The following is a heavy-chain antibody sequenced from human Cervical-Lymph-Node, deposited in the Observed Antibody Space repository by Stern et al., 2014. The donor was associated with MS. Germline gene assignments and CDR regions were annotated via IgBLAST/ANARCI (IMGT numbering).Heavy chain of an antibody. CDR3: ATHRGRVTYYYGMDV. J-gene: IGHJ6*02. V-gene: IGHV1-24*01. CDR1: GYTLSEIS. CDR2: VDHEHGET. D-gene: IGHD2-21*02. Sequence: VQLVQSGAEVKQPGASVKVSCKVSGYTLSEISMHWVRQAPGKGLEWMGGVDHEHGETRYAQKFQGRVTMAEDRSTDTAYMELSSLRSEDTAVYYCATHRGRVTYYYGMDVWGQGTTVTVSS.